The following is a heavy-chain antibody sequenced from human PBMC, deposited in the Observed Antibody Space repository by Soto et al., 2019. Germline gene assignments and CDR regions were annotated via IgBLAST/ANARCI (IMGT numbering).Heavy chain of an antibody. CDR2: ISGSGGST. Sequence: PGGSLRLSCAASGFTFSSYAMSWVRQAPGKXLEWVSAISGSGGSTYYADSVKGRFTISRDNSKNTLYLQMNSLRAEDTAVYYCAKDPRTGPYYYDSSGYYYGPYDAFDIWGQGTMVTVSS. V-gene: IGHV3-23*01. CDR3: AKDPRTGPYYYDSSGYYYGPYDAFDI. CDR1: GFTFSSYA. J-gene: IGHJ3*02. D-gene: IGHD3-22*01.